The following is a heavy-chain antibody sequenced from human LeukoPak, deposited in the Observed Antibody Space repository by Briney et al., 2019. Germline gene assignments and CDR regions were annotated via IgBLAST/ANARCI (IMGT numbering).Heavy chain of an antibody. D-gene: IGHD1-26*01. Sequence: GRSLRLSCAASGFTFSSYVMHWVRQAPGKGLEWVAFISYDGGNKYYADSVKGRFTISRDNSKNALYLQMNSLRTEDTAVYYCAKDLGYSGSYIDCWGQGTLVTVSS. CDR2: ISYDGGNK. CDR3: AKDLGYSGSYIDC. CDR1: GFTFSSYV. V-gene: IGHV3-30*18. J-gene: IGHJ4*02.